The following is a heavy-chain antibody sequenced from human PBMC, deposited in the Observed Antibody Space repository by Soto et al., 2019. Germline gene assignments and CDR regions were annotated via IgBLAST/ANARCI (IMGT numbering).Heavy chain of an antibody. Sequence: PGGSLRLSCAASGFTFSNAWMSWVRQAPGKGLEWVGRIKSKTDGGTTDYAAPVKGRFTISRDDSRNTLYLQMNSLKTEDTAVYYCTTGEGRYYDFWSGSHYYGMDVWGQGTMVTVSS. J-gene: IGHJ6*02. CDR2: IKSKTDGGTT. D-gene: IGHD3-3*01. V-gene: IGHV3-15*01. CDR1: GFTFSNAW. CDR3: TTGEGRYYDFWSGSHYYGMDV.